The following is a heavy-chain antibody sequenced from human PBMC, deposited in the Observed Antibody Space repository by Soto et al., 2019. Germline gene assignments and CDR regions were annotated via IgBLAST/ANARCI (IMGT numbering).Heavy chain of an antibody. J-gene: IGHJ6*02. Sequence: GGSLRLSCAASGFTFSDYYMSWIRQAPGKGLEWVSYISSSGSTIYYADSVKGRFTISRDNAKNSLYLQMNSLRAEDTAVYYCARDPRLAAPYYYYGMDVWGQGTTVTVSS. V-gene: IGHV3-11*01. D-gene: IGHD2-15*01. CDR2: ISSSGSTI. CDR1: GFTFSDYY. CDR3: ARDPRLAAPYYYYGMDV.